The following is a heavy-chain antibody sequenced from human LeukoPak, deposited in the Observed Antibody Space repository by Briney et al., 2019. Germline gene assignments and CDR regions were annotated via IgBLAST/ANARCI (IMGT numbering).Heavy chain of an antibody. D-gene: IGHD5-18*01. CDR2: ISGSGGST. CDR1: GGSISSYY. J-gene: IGHJ5*02. CDR3: AKRPWVTPDNWFDP. Sequence: ETLSLTCTVSGGSISSYYWSWIRQPPGKGLEWVSAISGSGGSTYYADSVKGRFTISRDNSKNTLYLQMNSLRAEDTAVYYCAKRPWVTPDNWFDPWGQGTLVTVSS. V-gene: IGHV3-23*01.